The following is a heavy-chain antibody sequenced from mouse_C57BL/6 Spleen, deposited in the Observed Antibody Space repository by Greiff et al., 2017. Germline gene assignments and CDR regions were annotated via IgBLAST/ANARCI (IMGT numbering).Heavy chain of an antibody. V-gene: IGHV1-55*01. CDR1: GYTFTSYW. J-gene: IGHJ3*01. D-gene: IGHD1-1*01. CDR2: IYPGSGSP. Sequence: QVQLQQPGAELVKPGASVKMSCKASGYTFTSYWITWVKQRPGPGLEWIGDIYPGSGSPHYNEKFKGKATLPVDTSSSTAYMQLSSLTSEASAEYYWAREGYGSSYGFAYWGQGTLVTVSA. CDR3: AREGYGSSYGFAY.